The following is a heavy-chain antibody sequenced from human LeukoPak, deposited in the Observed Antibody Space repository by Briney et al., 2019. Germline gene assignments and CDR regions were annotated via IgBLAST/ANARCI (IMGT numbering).Heavy chain of an antibody. CDR3: ARSYSSSWYITQYYYYMDV. Sequence: KSSETLSLTCTVSGGSINDYYWNWLRQPPGKGLEWIGYIYYSGSTNYNPSLKSRVTISVDTSKNQFSLKLSSVTAADTAVYYCARSYSSSWYITQYYYYMDVWGKGTTVTVSS. D-gene: IGHD6-13*01. J-gene: IGHJ6*03. CDR1: GGSINDYY. V-gene: IGHV4-59*01. CDR2: IYYSGST.